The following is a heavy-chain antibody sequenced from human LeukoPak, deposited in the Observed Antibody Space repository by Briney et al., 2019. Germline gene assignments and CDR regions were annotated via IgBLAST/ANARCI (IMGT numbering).Heavy chain of an antibody. V-gene: IGHV4-39*07. D-gene: IGHD2-2*01. Sequence: SETLSLTCTVSGGSISSSSYYWGWIRQPPGKGLEWIGEINHSGSTNYNPSLKSRVTISVDTSKNQFSLKLSSVTAADTAVYYCARGRGGDIVVVPAAIAYDYWGQGTLVTVSS. J-gene: IGHJ4*02. CDR1: GGSISSSSYY. CDR2: INHSGST. CDR3: ARGRGGDIVVVPAAIAYDY.